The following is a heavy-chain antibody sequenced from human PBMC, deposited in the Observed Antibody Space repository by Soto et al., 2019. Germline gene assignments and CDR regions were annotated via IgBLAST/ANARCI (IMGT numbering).Heavy chain of an antibody. CDR3: ARGVQYNWFDP. J-gene: IGHJ5*02. CDR2: INHSGST. V-gene: IGHV4-34*01. CDR1: GGSFSGYY. Sequence: QVQLQQWGAGLLKPSETLSLTCAVYGGSFSGYYWSWIRQPPGKGLEWIGEINHSGSTNYNPSLKSRVTXSXXTSKNQFSLKLSSVTAADTAVYYCARGVQYNWFDPWGQGTLVTVSS.